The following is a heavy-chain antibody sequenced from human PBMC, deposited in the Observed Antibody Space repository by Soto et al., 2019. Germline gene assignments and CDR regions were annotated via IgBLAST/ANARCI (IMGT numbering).Heavy chain of an antibody. Sequence: PSETLSLTCTVSGGSTTIRSYYWAWIRQSPGKGLEWIGGVSYSGTTSDNPSLKSRVTISIDTSKNQFSLKLSSVTASDTAVYYWARHVPIFGVVSRRPPSPYYFDYLRQGNRGAVAS. V-gene: IGHV4-39*01. CDR1: GGSTTIRSYY. D-gene: IGHD3-3*01. CDR2: VSYSGTT. J-gene: IGHJ4*02. CDR3: ARHVPIFGVVSRRPPSPYYFDY.